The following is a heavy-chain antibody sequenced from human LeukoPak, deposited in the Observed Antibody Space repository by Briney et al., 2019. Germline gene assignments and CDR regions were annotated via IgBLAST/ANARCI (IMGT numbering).Heavy chain of an antibody. CDR1: GYSFTSYW. J-gene: IGHJ6*02. Sequence: GESLKISCKGSGYSFTSYWIGWVRQMPGKGLEWMGIIYPGDSDTRYSPSFQGQVTISADKSISTAYLQWSSLKASDTARYYCAKLGMTTLTTGYYYGMDVWGQGTTVTVSS. CDR3: AKLGMTTLTTGYYYGMDV. CDR2: IYPGDSDT. V-gene: IGHV5-51*01. D-gene: IGHD4-17*01.